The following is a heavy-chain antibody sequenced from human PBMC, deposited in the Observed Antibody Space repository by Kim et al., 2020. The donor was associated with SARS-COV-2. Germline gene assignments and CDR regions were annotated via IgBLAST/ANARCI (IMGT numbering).Heavy chain of an antibody. CDR3: ARGGGCSSTSCHRRDYGMDV. CDR2: IWYDGSNK. V-gene: IGHV3-33*01. J-gene: IGHJ6*02. CDR1: GFTFSSYG. Sequence: GGSLRLSCAASGFTFSSYGMHWVRQAPGKGLEWVAVIWYDGSNKYYADSVKGRFTISRDNSKNTLYLQMNSLRAEDTAVYYCARGGGCSSTSCHRRDYGMDVWGQGTTVTVSS. D-gene: IGHD2-2*01.